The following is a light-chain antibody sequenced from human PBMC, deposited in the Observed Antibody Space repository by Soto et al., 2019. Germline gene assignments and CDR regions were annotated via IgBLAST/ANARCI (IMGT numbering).Light chain of an antibody. CDR3: QQRNTWPWT. CDR2: DAS. CDR1: QSVRNY. V-gene: IGKV3-11*01. J-gene: IGKJ1*01. Sequence: EIVLTQSPATLSLSPGERATLSCRASQSVRNYLSWYQQKPGQAPRLHIYDASTRATGIPGRFSGSGSGTDFTLTISSLEPEDFAVYYCQQRNTWPWTFGQGTRVEIK.